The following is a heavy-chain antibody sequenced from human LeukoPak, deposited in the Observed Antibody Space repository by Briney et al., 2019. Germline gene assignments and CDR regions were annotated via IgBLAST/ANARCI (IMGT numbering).Heavy chain of an antibody. J-gene: IGHJ4*02. Sequence: PGGSLRLSCVVSGFTFSSYAMSWVRQAPGKGLEWVSAISGSGGSTYYADSVKGRFTISRDNSKNTVYLQMNSLRAEDTAVYCCAKDGEYRRWLKSGEFDYWGQGTLVTVSS. CDR3: AKDGEYRRWLKSGEFDY. CDR1: GFTFSSYA. D-gene: IGHD3-10*01. V-gene: IGHV3-23*01. CDR2: ISGSGGST.